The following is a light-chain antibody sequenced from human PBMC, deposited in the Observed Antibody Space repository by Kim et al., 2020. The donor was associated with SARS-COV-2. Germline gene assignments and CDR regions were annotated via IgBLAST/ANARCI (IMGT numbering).Light chain of an antibody. CDR2: DVT. CDR3: CSYAGSYTYV. Sequence: GQSATISCAGTSSDVGRYEFVSWYQQHPGTPPKLIISDVTGRPSGVPDRFSGSKSGYTASLTISGLQAEDEADYYCCSYAGSYTYVFGTGTKVTVL. J-gene: IGLJ1*01. CDR1: SSDVGRYEF. V-gene: IGLV2-11*01.